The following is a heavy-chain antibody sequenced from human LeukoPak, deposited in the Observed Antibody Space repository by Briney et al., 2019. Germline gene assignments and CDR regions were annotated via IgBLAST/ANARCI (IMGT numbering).Heavy chain of an antibody. CDR2: IWYDGSNK. D-gene: IGHD1-26*01. CDR3: ARSEGSYSAIDY. CDR1: GITLSNYG. V-gene: IGHV3-33*08. Sequence: GGSLRLSCAVSGITLSNYGMHWVRQAPGKGLEWVAVIWYDGSNKYYADSVKGRFTISRDNSKNTLYLQMSSLRAEDTAVYYCARSEGSYSAIDYWGQGTLVTVSS. J-gene: IGHJ4*02.